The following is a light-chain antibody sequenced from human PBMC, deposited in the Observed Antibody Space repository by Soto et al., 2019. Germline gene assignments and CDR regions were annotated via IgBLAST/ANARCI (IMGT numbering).Light chain of an antibody. CDR2: GAS. CDR1: QSVSSN. J-gene: IGKJ1*01. Sequence: EIVMTQSPATLSVSPGERATLSSRASQSVSSNLAWYQQKPGQAPSLLIYGASTRATGIPARFSGSGSGTEFTLTISSLQSEDFAVYYCQQYNNWAWTFGQGTKVEIK. CDR3: QQYNNWAWT. V-gene: IGKV3-15*01.